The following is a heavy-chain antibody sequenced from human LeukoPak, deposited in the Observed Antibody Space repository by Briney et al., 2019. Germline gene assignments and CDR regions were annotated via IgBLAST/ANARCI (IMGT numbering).Heavy chain of an antibody. CDR3: AKDIRAYSGYDY. CDR2: ISGSGGNT. J-gene: IGHJ4*02. D-gene: IGHD5-12*01. CDR1: GFTFSSYA. Sequence: GGSLRLSCAGSGFTFSSYAMNWVRQAPGKGLEWVSTISGSGGNTYYTDSVEGRFTISRDNSKNTLYLQMNSLRAEDTALYYCAKDIRAYSGYDYWGQGTLVTVSS. V-gene: IGHV3-23*01.